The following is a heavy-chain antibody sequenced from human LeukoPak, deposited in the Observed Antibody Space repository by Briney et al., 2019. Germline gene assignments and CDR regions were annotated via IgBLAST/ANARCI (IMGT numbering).Heavy chain of an antibody. CDR1: GYSISNGCY. D-gene: IGHD6-13*01. CDR2: IYHGGNI. Sequence: SETLSLTCAVSGYSISNGCYWGWLRQPPGKGLGWIERIYHGGNIYYKQSLKSRLTISVDTSKNSLSLKLNTVSAADTAVYYCARGGQHLVLHWFDPWGQGTLVTVSS. J-gene: IGHJ5*02. CDR3: ARGGQHLVLHWFDP. V-gene: IGHV4-38-2*01.